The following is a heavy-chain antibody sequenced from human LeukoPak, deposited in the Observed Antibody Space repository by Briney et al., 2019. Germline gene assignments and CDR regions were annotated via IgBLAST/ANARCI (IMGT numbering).Heavy chain of an antibody. CDR2: ISWNSGSI. J-gene: IGHJ4*02. Sequence: GGSLRLSCAASGFTFDDYAMHWVRQAPGKGLEWVSGISWNSGSIGYADSVKGRFTISRDNAKNSLYLQMNSLRAEDTALYYCAKGDYYDSSGYPRWGQGTLVTVSS. CDR1: GFTFDDYA. D-gene: IGHD3-22*01. CDR3: AKGDYYDSSGYPR. V-gene: IGHV3-9*01.